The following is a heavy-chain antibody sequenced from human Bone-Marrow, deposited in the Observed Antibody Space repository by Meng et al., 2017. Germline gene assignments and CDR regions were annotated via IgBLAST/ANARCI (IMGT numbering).Heavy chain of an antibody. D-gene: IGHD6-13*01. CDR3: ATGAAAADH. Sequence: EVRLVEFGGGLVNPGGSLRLSCVASGLSLTDAWMSWVRQAPGKGLEWVGRIKRNSDGGTIDYAAPVKGRFTISRDDSKNTLYLQMDSLITEDTAVYFCATGAAAADHWGQGTLVTVSS. CDR1: GLSLTDAW. J-gene: IGHJ4*02. CDR2: IKRNSDGGTI. V-gene: IGHV3-15*01.